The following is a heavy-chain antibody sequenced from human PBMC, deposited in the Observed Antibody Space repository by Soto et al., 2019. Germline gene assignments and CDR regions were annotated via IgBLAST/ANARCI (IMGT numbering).Heavy chain of an antibody. CDR1: GGTFSSYA. J-gene: IGHJ3*02. CDR2: IIPIFGTA. Sequence: SVKVSCKASGGTFSSYAISWVRQAPGQGLEWMGGIIPIFGTANYAQKFQGRVTITADESTSTAYMELSSLRSEDTAVYYCARGSGDIVVVPAAPYDAFDIWGQGTMVTVSS. D-gene: IGHD2-2*01. V-gene: IGHV1-69*13. CDR3: ARGSGDIVVVPAAPYDAFDI.